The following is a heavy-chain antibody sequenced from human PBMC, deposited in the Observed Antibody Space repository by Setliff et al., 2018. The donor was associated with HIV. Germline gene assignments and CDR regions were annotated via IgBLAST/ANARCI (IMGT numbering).Heavy chain of an antibody. D-gene: IGHD5-12*01. J-gene: IGHJ6*03. CDR2: IYYSGST. Sequence: SETLSLTCTVSGGSISSYYWSWIRQPPGKGLEWIGYIYYSGSTNYNPSLKSRVTISVDTSKNQFSLKLSSVTAADTTVYYCARHGYDPLYYYYYMDVWGKGTTVTVSS. CDR1: GGSISSYY. CDR3: ARHGYDPLYYYYYMDV. V-gene: IGHV4-59*01.